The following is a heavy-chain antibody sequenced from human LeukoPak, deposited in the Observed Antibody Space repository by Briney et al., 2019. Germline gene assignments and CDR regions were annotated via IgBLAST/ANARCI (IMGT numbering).Heavy chain of an antibody. V-gene: IGHV4-34*01. Sequence: SETLSLTCAVYGGSFSGYYWSWIRQPPGKGLEWIGEINHSGSTNYNPSLKSRVTISVGTSKNQFSLKLSSVTAADTAVYYCARAEEYYYDSSGYYLRYWGQGTLVTVSS. D-gene: IGHD3-22*01. CDR3: ARAEEYYYDSSGYYLRY. CDR1: GGSFSGYY. J-gene: IGHJ4*02. CDR2: INHSGST.